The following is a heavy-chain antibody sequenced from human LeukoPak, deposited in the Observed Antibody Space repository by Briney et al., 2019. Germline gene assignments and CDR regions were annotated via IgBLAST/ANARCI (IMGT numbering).Heavy chain of an antibody. CDR3: AGNRGDTSGYYYA. D-gene: IGHD3-22*01. CDR1: GGSISGYY. J-gene: IGHJ5*02. Sequence: PSETLSLTCTVSGGSISGYYWSWIRQPPGKGPEWIGFIHHSGSTSYNPSLKSRVTMSVDTSKNQFSLKLTSVTAADTAVYFCAGNRGDTSGYYYAWGQGTLVTVSS. CDR2: IHHSGST. V-gene: IGHV4-59*01.